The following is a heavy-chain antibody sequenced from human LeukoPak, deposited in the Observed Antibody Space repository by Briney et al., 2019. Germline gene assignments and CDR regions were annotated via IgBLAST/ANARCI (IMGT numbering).Heavy chain of an antibody. V-gene: IGHV4-39*01. J-gene: IGHJ4*02. CDR1: GGSISSSSYY. Sequence: SETLSLTCTVSGGSISSSSYYWGWIRQPPGKGLEWIGSIYYSGSTYYNPSLKSRVTISVDTSRNQFSLKLSSVTAADTAVYYCARLGSSSSVYVDYWGQGTLVTVSS. CDR2: IYYSGST. CDR3: ARLGSSSSVYVDY. D-gene: IGHD6-6*01.